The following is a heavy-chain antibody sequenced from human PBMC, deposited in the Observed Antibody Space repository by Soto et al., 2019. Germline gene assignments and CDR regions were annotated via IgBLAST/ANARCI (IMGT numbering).Heavy chain of an antibody. CDR3: ASIAAPPTSGYN. J-gene: IGHJ4*02. CDR2: IIPILGIA. V-gene: IGHV1-69*02. CDR1: GGTFSSYT. Sequence: QVQLVQSGAEVKKPGSSVKVSCKASGGTFSSYTISWVRQAPGQGLEWKGRIIPILGIANYAQKFQGRVTITADKSTSTAYMELSSLRSEDTAVYYCASIAAPPTSGYNWGQGTLVTVSS. D-gene: IGHD6-6*01.